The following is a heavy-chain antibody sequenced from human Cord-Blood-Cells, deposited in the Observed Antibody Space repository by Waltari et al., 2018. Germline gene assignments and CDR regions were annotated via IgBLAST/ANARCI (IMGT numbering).Heavy chain of an antibody. V-gene: IGHV3-21*01. CDR2: ISSSSSHI. CDR1: GFTFSSYS. CDR3: ARGTGDYYDYGMDV. Sequence: EVQLVESGGGLVKPGGSLRLSCAASGFTFSSYSMNWVRQAPGKGLEWVSSISSSSSHIYYADSGKGRLTISRDNAKNSLYLQMNSLRAEDTAVYYCARGTGDYYDYGMDVWGQGTTVTVSS. D-gene: IGHD7-27*01. J-gene: IGHJ6*02.